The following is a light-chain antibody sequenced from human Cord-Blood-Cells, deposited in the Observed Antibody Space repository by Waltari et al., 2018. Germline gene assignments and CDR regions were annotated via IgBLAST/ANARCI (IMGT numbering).Light chain of an antibody. V-gene: IGKV1-39*01. J-gene: IGKJ2*03. Sequence: IQMTQSRSSLSASVGDRLTITCGASQSSSSYLNWNQQKPGKAPKLRIHAASSVQSGVPPRFSGSESGTDFTLTISSLQPEDFATYYCQQSYSTPYSFGQGTKLEIK. CDR1: QSSSSY. CDR3: QQSYSTPYS. CDR2: AAS.